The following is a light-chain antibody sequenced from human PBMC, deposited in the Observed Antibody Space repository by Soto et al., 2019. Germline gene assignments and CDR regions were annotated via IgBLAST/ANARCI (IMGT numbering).Light chain of an antibody. V-gene: IGKV3-20*01. Sequence: EVVLTQSPGTLSLSPGERAALSCRASQSVRSTYLAWYQQKPGQAPRLLIYGASSRATGIPDRFSGSGSGTEFILTISRLEPEDFAVHYCQLYGSPPLYTFGQGTKLEI. CDR2: GAS. J-gene: IGKJ2*01. CDR3: QLYGSPPLYT. CDR1: QSVRSTY.